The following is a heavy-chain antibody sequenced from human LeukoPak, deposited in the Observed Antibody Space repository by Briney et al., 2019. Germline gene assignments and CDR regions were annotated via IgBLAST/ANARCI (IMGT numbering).Heavy chain of an antibody. CDR1: GFTFSSYW. Sequence: GGSLRLSCAASGFTFSSYWMNWARQAPGKGLEWVAVIWYDGSNKYYADSVKGRFTISRDNSKNTLYLQMNSLRAEDTAVYYCARESTVTPTYFDYWGQGTLVTVSS. J-gene: IGHJ4*02. V-gene: IGHV3-33*08. CDR3: ARESTVTPTYFDY. D-gene: IGHD4-17*01. CDR2: IWYDGSNK.